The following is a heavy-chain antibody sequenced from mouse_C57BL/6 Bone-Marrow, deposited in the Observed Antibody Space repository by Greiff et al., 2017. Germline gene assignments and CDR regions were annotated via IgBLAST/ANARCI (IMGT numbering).Heavy chain of an antibody. CDR1: GYAFSSSW. J-gene: IGHJ2*01. CDR2: IYPGDGDT. Sequence: VQLQQSGPELVKPGASVTISCKASGYAFSSSWMNWVKQRPGKGLEWIGRIYPGDGDTNYNGKFKGKATLTADKSSSTAYMQLSSLTSEDSAVYFCARWSDYWGQGTTLTVSS. V-gene: IGHV1-82*01. CDR3: ARWSDY.